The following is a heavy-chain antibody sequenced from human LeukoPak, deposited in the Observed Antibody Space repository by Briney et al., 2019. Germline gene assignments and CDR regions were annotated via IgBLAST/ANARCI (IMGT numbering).Heavy chain of an antibody. CDR1: GFTFSRYA. V-gene: IGHV3-23*01. D-gene: IGHD2-21*02. CDR2: ISGSGGST. CDR3: AKDPRHPICRGDCYTYIDY. Sequence: GGSLRLSCAASGFTFSRYAMSWVRQAPRKGLEGVSAISGSGGSTYYADSVKGRFNIPRDNSKNTLYLQMNSLRAEDTAVYYCAKDPRHPICRGDCYTYIDYWGQGTLVTVSS. J-gene: IGHJ4*02.